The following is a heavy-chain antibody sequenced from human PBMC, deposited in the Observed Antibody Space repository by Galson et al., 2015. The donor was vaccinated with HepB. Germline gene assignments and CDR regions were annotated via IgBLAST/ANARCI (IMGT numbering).Heavy chain of an antibody. CDR1: GFTFSTYA. J-gene: IGHJ4*02. V-gene: IGHV3-64*01. Sequence: SLRLSCAASGFTFSTYAMHWVRQAPGKGLEYISGISSNGGSTYYANSVKGRFTISRDNSKNTLYLQMGSLRAEDMARYYCARVKVEATLVDYWGQGTLVTVSS. D-gene: IGHD1-26*01. CDR3: ARVKVEATLVDY. CDR2: ISSNGGST.